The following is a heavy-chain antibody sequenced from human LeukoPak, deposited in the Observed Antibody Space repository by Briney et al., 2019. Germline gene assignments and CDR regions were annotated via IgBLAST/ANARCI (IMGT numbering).Heavy chain of an antibody. J-gene: IGHJ4*02. V-gene: IGHV1-2*02. Sequence: ASVKVSFKASGYTFTVYYMHWVRQAPGQGEERMGGINPNSGGTNYAQKFQGRVTMTRDTSISTAYMELSRLRSDDTAVYYCARDLTLNYDSSGLWTYFDYWGQGTLVTVSS. CDR3: ARDLTLNYDSSGLWTYFDY. CDR1: GYTFTVYY. CDR2: INPNSGGT. D-gene: IGHD3-22*01.